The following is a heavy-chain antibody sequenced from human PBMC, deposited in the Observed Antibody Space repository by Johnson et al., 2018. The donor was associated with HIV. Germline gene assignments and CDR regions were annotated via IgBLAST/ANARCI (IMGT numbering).Heavy chain of an antibody. J-gene: IGHJ3*02. D-gene: IGHD1-26*01. CDR1: GFTFSDYY. CDR2: ISITGNTI. V-gene: IGHV3-11*04. Sequence: QVQLVESGGGLVKPGGSLRLSCAASGFTFSDYYMSWIRQAPGKGLEWVSYISITGNTIYYADSAKGQVTISRDNAKNSLSLQMNRLRAEDAAVYYCARDWEGYAFDIWGQGTMVTVSS. CDR3: ARDWEGYAFDI.